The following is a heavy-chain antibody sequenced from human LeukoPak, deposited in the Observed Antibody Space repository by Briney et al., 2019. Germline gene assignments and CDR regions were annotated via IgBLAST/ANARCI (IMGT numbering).Heavy chain of an antibody. V-gene: IGHV4-39*01. CDR2: IYYSGST. D-gene: IGHD1-14*01. CDR1: GGSISSSSYY. CDR3: ASDSGH. Sequence: PSETLSLTCTVSGGSISSSSYYWGWIRQPPGKGLEWIGSIYYSGSTYYNPSLKSRVTISVDTSRNQFSMELTSVTAADTAVYYCASDSGHWGQGTLVTVSP. J-gene: IGHJ4*02.